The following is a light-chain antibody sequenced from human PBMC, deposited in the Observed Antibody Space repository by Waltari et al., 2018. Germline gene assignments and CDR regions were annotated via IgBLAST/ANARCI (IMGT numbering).Light chain of an antibody. CDR3: QQFHSLPYT. Sequence: DIQMTQSPSPLSASVGDRVTFTCQATQDITTSFSWFQQKPGEAPRLLIFDASTLQPGVPSRFSGTGSATGFSLTITSLQLDDSATYYCQQFHSLPYTFARGTKLHIK. J-gene: IGKJ2*01. CDR2: DAS. CDR1: QDITTS. V-gene: IGKV1-33*01.